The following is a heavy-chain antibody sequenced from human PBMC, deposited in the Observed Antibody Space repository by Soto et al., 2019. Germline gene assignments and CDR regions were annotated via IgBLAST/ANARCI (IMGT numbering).Heavy chain of an antibody. J-gene: IGHJ6*03. Sequence: QVQLQESGPGLVKPSETLSLTCTVSGGSIHNYYWTWIRKPPVKGLEWIGHLSDSGYTDYNPSLKSRVTISLDTSKNRFSLRLNSVTTADTAVYCCARGNYYYYYMDVWGRGTTVTVSS. CDR3: ARGNYYYYYMDV. CDR2: LSDSGYT. V-gene: IGHV4-59*01. CDR1: GGSIHNYY.